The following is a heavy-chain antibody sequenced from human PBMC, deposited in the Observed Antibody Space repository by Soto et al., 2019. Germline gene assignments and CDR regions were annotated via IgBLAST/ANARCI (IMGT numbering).Heavy chain of an antibody. CDR2: ISGYNGYT. V-gene: IGHV1-18*01. J-gene: IGHJ4*02. Sequence: ASVKVSCKTSGYNFNTYGIIWVRQAPGQGLEGMGWISGYNGYTKYTESLEDRVTLSTDTATSTAYLELRSLRSGDTALYFCARDRDYSHTDADIDYWGQGTLVTVSS. CDR1: GYNFNTYG. D-gene: IGHD3-16*01. CDR3: ARDRDYSHTDADIDY.